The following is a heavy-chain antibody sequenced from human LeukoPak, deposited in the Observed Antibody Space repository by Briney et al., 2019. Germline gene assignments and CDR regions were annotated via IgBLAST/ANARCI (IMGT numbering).Heavy chain of an antibody. CDR3: VRSVGSDWGHFDF. J-gene: IGHJ4*02. CDR2: ITWNSGTI. V-gene: IGHV3-9*01. Sequence: PGGSLRLSCAASGFNFDQYAMFWVRQAPGKGLEWVTGITWNSGTIAYADSVKSRFTISRDNAKSSLYLQMNSLRSEDTALYYCVRSVGSDWGHFDFRDQGTLVTVSS. CDR1: GFNFDQYA. D-gene: IGHD7-27*01.